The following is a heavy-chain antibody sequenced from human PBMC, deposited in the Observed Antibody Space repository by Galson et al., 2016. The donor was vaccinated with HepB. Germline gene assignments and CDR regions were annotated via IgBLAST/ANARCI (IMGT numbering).Heavy chain of an antibody. CDR1: GFTFSTYW. CDR2: IKTDGTVS. Sequence: SLRLSCAASGFTFSTYWMDWVRQVPGKGLVWVSHIKTDGTVSTYADSVKGRFTISRDNAKNIVYLQMNSLRADDTAVHSCARGIAIIGAGVDYWGRGTLVTVSS. V-gene: IGHV3-74*01. J-gene: IGHJ4*02. D-gene: IGHD3-3*01. CDR3: ARGIAIIGAGVDY.